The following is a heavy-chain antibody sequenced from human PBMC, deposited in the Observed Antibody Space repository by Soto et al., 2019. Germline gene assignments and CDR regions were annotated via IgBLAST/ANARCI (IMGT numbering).Heavy chain of an antibody. CDR1: GFTFSSYG. CDR2: ITYDGSNK. CDR3: ARGGYFDWLGYYYGMDV. D-gene: IGHD3-9*01. V-gene: IGHV3-30*03. J-gene: IGHJ6*02. Sequence: LRLSCAASGFTFSSYGMHWVRQAPGKGLEWVAVITYDGSNKYYADSVKGRFTISRDNAKNSLYLQMNSLRDEDTAVYYCARGGYFDWLGYYYGMDVWGQGTTVTVSS.